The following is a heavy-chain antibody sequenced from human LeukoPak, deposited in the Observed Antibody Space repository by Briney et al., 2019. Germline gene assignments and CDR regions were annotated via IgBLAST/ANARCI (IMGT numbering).Heavy chain of an antibody. D-gene: IGHD6-19*01. J-gene: IGHJ2*01. Sequence: GGSLRLSCAASGFTVSSNYMSWVRQAPGKGLEWVSVIYSGGSTYYADSVRGRFTISRDNSKNTLYLQKNSLRADDTAIYYCAKSMTLQWRGFFDLWGRGTHVTVSS. V-gene: IGHV3-53*01. CDR2: IYSGGST. CDR1: GFTVSSNY. CDR3: AKSMTLQWRGFFDL.